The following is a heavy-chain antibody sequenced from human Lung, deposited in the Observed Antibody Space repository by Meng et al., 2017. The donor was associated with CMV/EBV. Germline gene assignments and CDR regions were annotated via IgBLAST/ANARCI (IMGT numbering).Heavy chain of an antibody. J-gene: IGHJ4*02. CDR3: ARGSPNNGWCQIDD. Sequence: GSLRLSCTVSGGSISYYYWTWIRQPPGKGLEWIGYIYSDERTKYNPSLKGRVTISVDTSRNQFSLNLRSVTAADTAVYYCARGSPNNGWCQIDDWGQGTLVTVSS. V-gene: IGHV4-59*01. D-gene: IGHD6-19*01. CDR1: GGSISYYY. CDR2: IYSDERT.